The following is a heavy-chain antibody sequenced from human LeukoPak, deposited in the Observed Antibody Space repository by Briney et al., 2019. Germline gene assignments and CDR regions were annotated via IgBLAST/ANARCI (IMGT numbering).Heavy chain of an antibody. CDR1: GYTFTDYY. CDR3: ATDRKYYYDSSGPDPY. V-gene: IGHV1-69-2*01. Sequence: ASVKVSCKASGYTFTDYYMHWVQQAPGKGLEWMGRVDPEDGETIYAEKFQGRVTITAGTSTDTAYMELSSLRSEDTAVYYCATDRKYYYDSSGPDPYWGQGTLVTVSS. CDR2: VDPEDGET. J-gene: IGHJ4*02. D-gene: IGHD3-22*01.